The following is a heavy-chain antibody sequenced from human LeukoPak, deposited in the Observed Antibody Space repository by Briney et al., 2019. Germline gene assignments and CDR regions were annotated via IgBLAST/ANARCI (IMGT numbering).Heavy chain of an antibody. CDR1: GFTFSSYS. D-gene: IGHD2-2*01. CDR3: ARDGVGGDIVVVPAAVYFDY. CDR2: ISYDGSNK. Sequence: GGSLRLSCAASGFTFSSYSMNWVRQAPGKGLEWVAVISYDGSNKYYADSVKGRFTISRDNSKNTLYLQMNSLRAEDTAVYYCARDGVGGDIVVVPAAVYFDYWGQGTLVTVSS. V-gene: IGHV3-30*03. J-gene: IGHJ4*02.